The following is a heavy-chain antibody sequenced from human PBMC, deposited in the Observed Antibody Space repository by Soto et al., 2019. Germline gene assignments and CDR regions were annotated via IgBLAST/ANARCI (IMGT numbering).Heavy chain of an antibody. V-gene: IGHV1-18*04. J-gene: IGHJ6*02. CDR2: ISAYNGNT. CDR1: GYTFTSYG. Sequence: ASVKVSCKASGYTFTSYGISWVRQAPGQGLEWIGWISAYNGNTNYAQKLQGRVTMTTDTSTSTAYMELRSLRSDDTAVYYCARYYNWIHYYYYGMDVWGQGTTVTVSS. CDR3: ARYYNWIHYYYYGMDV. D-gene: IGHD3-10*01.